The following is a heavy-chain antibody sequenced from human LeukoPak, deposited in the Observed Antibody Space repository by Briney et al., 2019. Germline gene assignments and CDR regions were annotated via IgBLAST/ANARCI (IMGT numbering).Heavy chain of an antibody. Sequence: PSETLSLTCAVSGYSISSGYYWGWSRLPPGKGLEWIGSIYHSGSTFYTPSLKSRVTISVDTSKNQFSLKLSSVTAADTAVYYCARGDYYDNSGYLYYWGQGTLVAVSS. D-gene: IGHD3-22*01. V-gene: IGHV4-38-2*01. CDR2: IYHSGST. J-gene: IGHJ4*02. CDR1: GYSISSGYY. CDR3: ARGDYYDNSGYLYY.